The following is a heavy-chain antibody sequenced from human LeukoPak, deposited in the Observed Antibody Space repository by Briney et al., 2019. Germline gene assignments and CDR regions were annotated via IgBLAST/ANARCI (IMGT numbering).Heavy chain of an antibody. V-gene: IGHV3-30-3*01. J-gene: IGHJ2*01. CDR2: ISYDGSNK. Sequence: GGSLRLSFAASGFTFSSYAMHWVRQAPGKGLEWVAVISYDGSNKYYADSVKGRFTISRDNSKNTLYLQMNSLRAEDTAVYYCAREGASGWGGYFDLWGRGTLVTVSS. CDR3: AREGASGWGGYFDL. D-gene: IGHD6-19*01. CDR1: GFTFSSYA.